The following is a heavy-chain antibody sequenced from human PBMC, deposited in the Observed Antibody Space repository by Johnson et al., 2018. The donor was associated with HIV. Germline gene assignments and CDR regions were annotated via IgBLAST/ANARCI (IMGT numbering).Heavy chain of an antibody. Sequence: QVQLVESGGGVVQPGRSLRLSCVASGFTFSSYTMHWVRQAPGKGLEWVAVISYDGSNKYYADSVKGRFTISRDNSKNTLYLQMNSLRAEDTAVYYCARGRKTVTTVRPSAFDIWGQGTKVIVSS. CDR1: GFTFSSYT. J-gene: IGHJ3*02. D-gene: IGHD4-17*01. CDR3: ARGRKTVTTVRPSAFDI. CDR2: ISYDGSNK. V-gene: IGHV3-30-3*01.